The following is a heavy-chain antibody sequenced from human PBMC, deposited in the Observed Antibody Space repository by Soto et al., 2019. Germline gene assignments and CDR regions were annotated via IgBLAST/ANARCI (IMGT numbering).Heavy chain of an antibody. CDR2: IYHSGST. V-gene: IGHV4-38-2*01. Sequence: SATLSLTCAVSGYSISSGYYWGWIRQPPGKGLEWIGSIYHSGSTYYNPSLKSRVTISVDTSKNQFSLKLSSVTAADTAVYYCARGPDYDFWSGYLRGNWFDPWGQGTLVTVSS. CDR3: ARGPDYDFWSGYLRGNWFDP. CDR1: GYSISSGYY. D-gene: IGHD3-3*01. J-gene: IGHJ5*02.